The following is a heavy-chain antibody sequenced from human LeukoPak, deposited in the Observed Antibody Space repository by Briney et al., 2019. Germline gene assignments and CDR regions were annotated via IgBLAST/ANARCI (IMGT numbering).Heavy chain of an antibody. CDR3: ARRGITISGVLVYHYSGLDV. CDR1: GFTFSSHW. V-gene: IGHV3-7*02. Sequence: GGSLRLSCAGSGFTFSSHWMNWVRQAPGKGLKWVASIKDDGSEKHFLDSVNGRFAISRDNAKNSLYLQMSSLRAEDTAVYYCARRGITISGVLVYHYSGLDVWGQGTTVTFSS. J-gene: IGHJ6*02. D-gene: IGHD3-3*01. CDR2: IKDDGSEK.